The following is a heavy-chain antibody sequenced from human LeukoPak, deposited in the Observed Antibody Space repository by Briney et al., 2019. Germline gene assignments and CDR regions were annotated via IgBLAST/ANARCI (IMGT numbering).Heavy chain of an antibody. D-gene: IGHD3-22*01. J-gene: IGHJ4*02. CDR1: GFTFSRFA. CDR3: AKDANYYDSSGYLIPFDY. Sequence: GGSRRLSCSASGFTFSRFAMTWVRQLPGRGLEWVSSISGNGHQTYYADSVKGRFSVSRDNSKNILYLQMDSLRADDSALYYCAKDANYYDSSGYLIPFDYWGQGALVTVSS. CDR2: ISGNGHQT. V-gene: IGHV3-23*01.